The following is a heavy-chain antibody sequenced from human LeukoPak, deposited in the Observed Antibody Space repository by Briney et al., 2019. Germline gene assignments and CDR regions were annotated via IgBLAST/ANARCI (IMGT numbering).Heavy chain of an antibody. CDR1: GGTFISYA. Sequence: GASVKVSCKASGGTFISYAIGWVRQAPGQGLEWMGGIIPIFGTANYAQKFKGRVTLTRDMSTSTDYLELSSLRSEDTAVYYCARDNSVRDEAWWFNPWGQGTLVTVSS. D-gene: IGHD5-24*01. CDR2: IIPIFGTA. J-gene: IGHJ5*02. V-gene: IGHV1-69*05. CDR3: ARDNSVRDEAWWFNP.